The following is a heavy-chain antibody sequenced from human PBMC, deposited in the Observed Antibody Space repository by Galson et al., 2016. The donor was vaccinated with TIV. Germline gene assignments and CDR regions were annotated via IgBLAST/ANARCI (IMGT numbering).Heavy chain of an antibody. CDR1: GFTFGSYA. Sequence: SLRLSCAASGFTFGSYAMTWVRQAPGKGLEWVSIIYPSGASYYPESTESVKGRFTISRDDSKNTVFLQINSLRVDGTAVYYCATSTMPNLGDNWGQGTLVTVST. CDR2: IYPSGASYYP. V-gene: IGHV3-23*01. J-gene: IGHJ4*02. D-gene: IGHD7-27*01. CDR3: ATSTMPNLGDN.